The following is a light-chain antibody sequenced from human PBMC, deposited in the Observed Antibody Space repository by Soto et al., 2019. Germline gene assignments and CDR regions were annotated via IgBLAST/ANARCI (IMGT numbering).Light chain of an antibody. Sequence: QSAPTQPRSVSGSPGQSGTITCTGTSSDVGGYNYFSWYQQHPGKAPKLMIYDVSKPPSGVPDRFSGSNSGNTPSLTISGLKAEYEADYYCHSYAGISYVFRTGTKLPVL. V-gene: IGLV2-11*01. CDR1: SSDVGGYNY. J-gene: IGLJ1*01. CDR3: HSYAGISYV. CDR2: DVS.